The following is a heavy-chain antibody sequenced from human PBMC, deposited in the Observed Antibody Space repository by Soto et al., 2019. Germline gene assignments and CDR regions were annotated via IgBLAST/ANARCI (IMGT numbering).Heavy chain of an antibody. CDR1: GFSFSTW. D-gene: IGHD5-12*01. J-gene: IGHJ4*02. CDR3: TRGASGYGNFDY. Sequence: EVQLVESGGGVVQPGGSLRLSCAASGFSFSTWMHWVRQAPGKGLEWLSRINSDGSSISYADSVKGRFTVTRDNAKNTLYLQINSLTAEDTAVYYWTRGASGYGNFDYWGQGVLLTVSS. CDR2: INSDGSSI. V-gene: IGHV3-74*01.